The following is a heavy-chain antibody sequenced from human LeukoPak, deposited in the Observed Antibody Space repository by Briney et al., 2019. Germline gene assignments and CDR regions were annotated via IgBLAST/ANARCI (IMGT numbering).Heavy chain of an antibody. CDR1: GFTFSSYG. CDR2: IRYDGSNK. Sequence: GGSLRLSCAASGFTFSSYGMHWVRQAPGKGLEWVAFIRYDGSNKYCADSVKGRSTISRGNSKNTLYLQMNSLRAEDTAVYYCAKPYSSSWDYFDYWGQGTLVTVSS. V-gene: IGHV3-30*02. J-gene: IGHJ4*02. CDR3: AKPYSSSWDYFDY. D-gene: IGHD6-13*01.